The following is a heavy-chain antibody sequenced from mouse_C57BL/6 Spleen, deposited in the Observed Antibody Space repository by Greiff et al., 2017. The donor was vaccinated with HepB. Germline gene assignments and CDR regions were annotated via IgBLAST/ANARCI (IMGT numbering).Heavy chain of an antibody. Sequence: EVQLQQSGAELVRPGASVKLSCTASGFNFTDDYMHWVKQRPEQGLEWIGWIDPENGDTEYAPKFQGKATITADTSSNTAYLQLSSLTSEDTAVYYCTTVYYGNAFAYWGQGTLVTVSA. V-gene: IGHV14-4*01. D-gene: IGHD2-1*01. J-gene: IGHJ3*01. CDR3: TTVYYGNAFAY. CDR2: IDPENGDT. CDR1: GFNFTDDY.